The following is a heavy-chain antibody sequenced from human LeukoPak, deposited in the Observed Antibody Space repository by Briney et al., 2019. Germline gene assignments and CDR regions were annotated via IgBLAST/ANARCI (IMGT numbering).Heavy chain of an antibody. V-gene: IGHV1-18*01. J-gene: IGHJ2*01. CDR2: INIYKGNT. CDR3: ARNSSGWYGYFDL. D-gene: IGHD6-25*01. Sequence: ASVKVFCKASGYIFTSHGLSWVRQAPGQGLEWMGWINIYKGNTNYAQKLQGRVTMTTDTSTSTAYMELRSLRSDDTAVYYCARNSSGWYGYFDLWGRGTLVTVSS. CDR1: GYIFTSHG.